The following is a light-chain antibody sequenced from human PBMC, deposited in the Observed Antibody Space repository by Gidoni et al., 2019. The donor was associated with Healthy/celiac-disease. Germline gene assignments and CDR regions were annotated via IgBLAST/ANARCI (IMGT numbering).Light chain of an antibody. J-gene: IGKJ3*01. CDR1: QSVSSY. CDR2: DAS. V-gene: IGKV3-11*01. CDR3: QQRSNWPPGVFT. Sequence: EIVLTQSPATLSLSPGKRATLSCRASQSVSSYLAWYQQKPGQAPRLLIYDASNRATGIPARFSGSGSGTDFTLTISSLEPEDFAVYYCQQRSNWPPGVFTFGPGTKVDIK.